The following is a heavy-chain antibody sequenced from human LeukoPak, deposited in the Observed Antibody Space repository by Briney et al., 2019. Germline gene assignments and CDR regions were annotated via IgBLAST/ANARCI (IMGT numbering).Heavy chain of an antibody. CDR3: ARLSSSWLHYYYYMDV. V-gene: IGHV1-18*01. CDR1: GYTFTSYG. J-gene: IGHJ6*03. D-gene: IGHD6-13*01. Sequence: ASVKVSCKASGYTFTSYGISWVRQAPGQGLEWMGWISAYNGNTNYAQKLQGRVTMTTDKSTSTAYMELRSLRSDDTAVYYCARLSSSWLHYYYYMDVWGKGTTVTISS. CDR2: ISAYNGNT.